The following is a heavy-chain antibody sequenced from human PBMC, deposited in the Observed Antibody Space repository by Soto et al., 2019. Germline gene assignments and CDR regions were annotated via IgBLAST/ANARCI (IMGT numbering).Heavy chain of an antibody. Sequence: GSLRLSCAASGFTFSDYYMSWIRQAPGKGLEWVSYISSSGSTIYYADSVKGRFTISRDNAKNSLYLQMNSLRAEDTAVYYCANSKGEYSYGYLGYYYYYYMDVWGKGTTVTVSS. V-gene: IGHV3-11*01. CDR1: GFTFSDYY. CDR2: ISSSGSTI. D-gene: IGHD5-18*01. J-gene: IGHJ6*03. CDR3: ANSKGEYSYGYLGYYYYYYMDV.